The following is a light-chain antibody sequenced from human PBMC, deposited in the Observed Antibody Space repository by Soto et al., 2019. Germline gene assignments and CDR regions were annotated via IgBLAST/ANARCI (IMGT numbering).Light chain of an antibody. CDR3: QQYGSSPPIT. CDR1: QSVSSSY. CDR2: GAS. J-gene: IGKJ4*01. V-gene: IGKV3-20*01. Sequence: EIVLTQSPGTLSLSPGERATLSCRASQSVSSSYLAWYQQKPGQAPRLLIYGASSRSTGIPDRFSGSGSGTYFTLIISRLEPEDFAVYYCQQYGSSPPITFGGGTKVEIK.